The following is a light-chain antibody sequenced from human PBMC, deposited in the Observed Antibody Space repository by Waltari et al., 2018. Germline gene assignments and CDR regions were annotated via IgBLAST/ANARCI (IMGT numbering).Light chain of an antibody. Sequence: DGQMTQSPSSLSAYVGDRVTITCRASQNISPYLNWYQQKPGKVPEFLIYGASSLQGGVPSRFSGGGSGTDFTLTIDSLQPEDLATYYCQQSHPPPWTFGQGTKVEIK. V-gene: IGKV1-39*01. CDR2: GAS. J-gene: IGKJ1*01. CDR1: QNISPY. CDR3: QQSHPPPWT.